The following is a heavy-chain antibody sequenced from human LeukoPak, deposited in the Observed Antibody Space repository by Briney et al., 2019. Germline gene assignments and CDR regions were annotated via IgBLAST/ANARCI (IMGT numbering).Heavy chain of an antibody. CDR1: EFTFSSYG. Sequence: GRSLRLSCAASEFTFSSYGVHWVRQAPGKGLEWVAVISYDGSNKYYVDSVKGRFTISRDNSKNTLYLQMNSLRAEDTAVYYCARENYYDSSGYRVYWGQGTLVTVSS. CDR2: ISYDGSNK. V-gene: IGHV3-30*03. D-gene: IGHD3-22*01. CDR3: ARENYYDSSGYRVY. J-gene: IGHJ4*02.